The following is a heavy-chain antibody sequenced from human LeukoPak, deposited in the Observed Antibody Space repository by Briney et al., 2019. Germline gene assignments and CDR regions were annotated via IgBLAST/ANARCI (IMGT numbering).Heavy chain of an antibody. Sequence: GSLRLSCAASGFTFSSYAMHWVRQAPGKGLEWVAVISYDGSNKYYADSVKVRFTISRDNSKNTLYLQMNSLSAEDTAVYYCARDEGSGRAYYYYGMDVWGQGTTVTVSS. V-gene: IGHV3-30*04. CDR1: GFTFSSYA. CDR2: ISYDGSNK. J-gene: IGHJ6*02. CDR3: ARDEGSGRAYYYYGMDV. D-gene: IGHD3-10*01.